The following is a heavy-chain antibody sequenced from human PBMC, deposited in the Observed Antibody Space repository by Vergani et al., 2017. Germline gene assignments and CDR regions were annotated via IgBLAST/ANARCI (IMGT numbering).Heavy chain of an antibody. V-gene: IGHV3-64*01. Sequence: EVQLVESGGGLVQPGGSLRLSCAASGFTFSSYAMHWVRQAPGKGLEYVSAISSNGGSTYYANSVKGRFTISRDNSKNTLYLQMGSLRAEDMAVYYCARVQGRLPDYYYYGMDVWGQGTTVTVSS. CDR3: ARVQGRLPDYYYYGMDV. J-gene: IGHJ6*02. CDR2: ISSNGGST. CDR1: GFTFSSYA. D-gene: IGHD1-14*01.